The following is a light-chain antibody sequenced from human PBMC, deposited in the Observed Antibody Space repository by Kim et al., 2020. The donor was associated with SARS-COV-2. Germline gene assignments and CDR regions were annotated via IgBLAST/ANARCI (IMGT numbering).Light chain of an antibody. CDR2: DAS. J-gene: IGKJ4*01. CDR3: QQRAKWPLT. V-gene: IGKV3-11*01. Sequence: FSPGERATLSCRNSQSVNNYVAWYQQKPGQAPRLLIYDASNRATGIPGRFSGSASGTDFTLTISSLEPEDFAVYYCQQRAKWPLTFGGGTKVDIK. CDR1: QSVNNY.